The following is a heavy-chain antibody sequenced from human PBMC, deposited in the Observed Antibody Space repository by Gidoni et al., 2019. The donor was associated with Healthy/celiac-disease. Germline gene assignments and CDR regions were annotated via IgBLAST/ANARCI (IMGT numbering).Heavy chain of an antibody. CDR3: ARGPGGYY. D-gene: IGHD3-10*01. CDR2: INPNSGGK. CDR1: GYTFTGYY. V-gene: IGHV1-2*02. Sequence: QVQLGQSGAEVKKPGASVKVSGKASGYTFTGYYMTWVRQAPGQGLEWMDWINPNSGGKTFAQKCQGGVTMTRDTSINTAYMELGRLGSDDTAVYSCARGPGGYYWGQGTLVTISS. J-gene: IGHJ4*02.